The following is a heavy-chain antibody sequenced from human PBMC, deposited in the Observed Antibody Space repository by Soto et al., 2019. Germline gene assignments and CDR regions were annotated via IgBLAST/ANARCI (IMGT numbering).Heavy chain of an antibody. Sequence: PSETLSLTYTVSGGSISSYYWSWIRQPPGKGLEWIGYIYYSGSTNYNPSLKSRVTISVDTSKNQFSLKLSSVTAADTAVYYCARTYYYDSSGLFDSYYFDYWGQGTLVTVSS. V-gene: IGHV4-59*08. CDR2: IYYSGST. D-gene: IGHD3-22*01. CDR1: GGSISSYY. J-gene: IGHJ4*02. CDR3: ARTYYYDSSGLFDSYYFDY.